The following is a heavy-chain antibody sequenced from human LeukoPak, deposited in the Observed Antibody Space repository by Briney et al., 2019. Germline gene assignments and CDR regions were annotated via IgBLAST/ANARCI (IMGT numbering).Heavy chain of an antibody. J-gene: IGHJ4*02. CDR1: GFTFSSYA. V-gene: IGHV3-64*01. CDR3: ARDLTVVPAAYIGSGFDY. CDR2: ISSNGGST. Sequence: GSSVKVSCKASGFTFSSYAMHWVRQAPGKGLEYVSAISSNGGSTYYANSVKGRFTISRDNSKNTLYLQMGSLRAEDMAVYYCARDLTVVPAAYIGSGFDYWGQGTLVTVSS. D-gene: IGHD2-2*01.